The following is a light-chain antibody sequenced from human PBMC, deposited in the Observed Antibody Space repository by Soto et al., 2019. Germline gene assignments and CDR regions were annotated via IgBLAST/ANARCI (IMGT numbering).Light chain of an antibody. CDR1: SSDVGAYSY. V-gene: IGLV2-14*01. Sequence: QSALTQPASVSGSPGQSITISCTGTSSDVGAYSYVSWYQQHPGKAPKLMIYEVSNRPSGVSSRFSGSKSGNTASLTISGLQAEDEADYYCSSYTTTNTYVFGTGTKVTVL. CDR2: EVS. J-gene: IGLJ1*01. CDR3: SSYTTTNTYV.